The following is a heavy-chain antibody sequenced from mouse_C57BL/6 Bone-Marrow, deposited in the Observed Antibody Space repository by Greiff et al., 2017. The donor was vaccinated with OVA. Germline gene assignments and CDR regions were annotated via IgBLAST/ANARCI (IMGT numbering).Heavy chain of an antibody. CDR1: GYTFTEYT. V-gene: IGHV1-62-2*01. D-gene: IGHD1-1*01. CDR2: FYPGSGSI. J-gene: IGHJ2*01. Sequence: VQLQQSGAELVKPGASVKLSCKASGYTFTEYTIHWVKQRSGQGLEWIGWFYPGSGSIKYNEKFKDKATLTADKSSSTVYMELSRLTSEDSAVYFCARHEDIGYGSSFNYFDYWGQGTTLTVSS. CDR3: ARHEDIGYGSSFNYFDY.